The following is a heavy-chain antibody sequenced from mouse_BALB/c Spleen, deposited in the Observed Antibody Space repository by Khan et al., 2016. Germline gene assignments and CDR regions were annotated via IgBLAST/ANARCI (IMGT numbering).Heavy chain of an antibody. CDR2: ISSGSSAI. V-gene: IGHV5-17*02. J-gene: IGHJ3*01. CDR3: ARHYGNYERGGFAY. D-gene: IGHD2-1*01. Sequence: EVELVESGGGLVQPGGSRKLSCAASGFTFSDFGMHWVRQAPEKGLEWVAYISSGSSAIYYEDTVKGRFTISRDNPKNTLFLQMTSLRSEDTAMYYCARHYGNYERGGFAYWGQGTLVTVSA. CDR1: GFTFSDFG.